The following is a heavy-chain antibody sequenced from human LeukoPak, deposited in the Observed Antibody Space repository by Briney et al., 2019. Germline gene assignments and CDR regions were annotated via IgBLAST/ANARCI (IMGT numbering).Heavy chain of an antibody. V-gene: IGHV3-23*01. Sequence: PGGSLRLSCAASGFIFSSSGMSWVRQAPGKGPEWVSTISDNGGSTYYPDSVKGRFTISRDNSKNTLYLQMNSLRAEDTAVYYCAKGAYYDLWGQGTLVTVSS. J-gene: IGHJ4*02. D-gene: IGHD3-22*01. CDR1: GFIFSSSG. CDR3: AKGAYYDL. CDR2: ISDNGGST.